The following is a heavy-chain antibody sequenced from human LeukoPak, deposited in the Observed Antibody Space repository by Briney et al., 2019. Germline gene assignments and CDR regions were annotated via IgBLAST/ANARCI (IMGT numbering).Heavy chain of an antibody. J-gene: IGHJ4*02. CDR3: AKIVATMKGYYFDY. CDR1: GDSVSRNTAG. CDR2: TYYRSKWYN. V-gene: IGHV6-1*01. Sequence: SQTLSLTCAISGDSVSRNTAGWNWIRQSPSRGLEWLGRTYYRSKWYNDFAPSVRNRMTINPDTSKNQFSLKLSSVTAADTAVYYCAKIVATMKGYYFDYWGQGTLVTVSS. D-gene: IGHD5-12*01.